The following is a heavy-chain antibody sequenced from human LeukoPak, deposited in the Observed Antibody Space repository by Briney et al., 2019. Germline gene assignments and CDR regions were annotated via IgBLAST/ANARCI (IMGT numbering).Heavy chain of an antibody. V-gene: IGHV1-18*01. D-gene: IGHD4-17*01. CDR2: ISAYNGNT. CDR3: ARVNNGYDYGDYYYFDY. CDR1: GYTFTSYG. Sequence: GASVKVSCKASGYTFTSYGISWVRQAPGQGLEWMGWISAYNGNTNYAQKLQGRVTMTTDTSTSTAYMELRSLRSDDTAVYYCARVNNGYDYGDYYYFDYWGQGTLVTVSS. J-gene: IGHJ4*02.